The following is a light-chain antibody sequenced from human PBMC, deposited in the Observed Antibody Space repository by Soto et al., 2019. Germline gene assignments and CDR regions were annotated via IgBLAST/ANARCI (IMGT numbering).Light chain of an antibody. Sequence: EVVLTQSPGTLSLSPGERAXXXXXXXQSVASSLLAWYQQKPGQAPRLLIYGASSRATGSPDRFSGSGSGTDFTLTISRLDPEDFAVYYCQQYGSSPITFGQGTRLEIK. V-gene: IGKV3-20*01. CDR2: GAS. CDR3: QQYGSSPIT. J-gene: IGKJ5*01. CDR1: QSVASSL.